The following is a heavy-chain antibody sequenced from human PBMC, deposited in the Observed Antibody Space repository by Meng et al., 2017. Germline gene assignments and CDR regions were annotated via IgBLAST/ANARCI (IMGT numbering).Heavy chain of an antibody. J-gene: IGHJ4*02. CDR1: GDSVSSNSAA. CDR2: AYYRSKWYH. Sequence: VQLQQSGRGLVKPSQTLSLSWASSGDSVSSNSAAWNWIRQSPSRGLEWLGRAYYRSKWYHDYAESVKSRISIDPDTSKNQFSLQLRSVTPEDSAVYYCARGSYSFDSWGQRTLVTVSS. V-gene: IGHV6-1*01. CDR3: ARGSYSFDS. D-gene: IGHD1-26*01.